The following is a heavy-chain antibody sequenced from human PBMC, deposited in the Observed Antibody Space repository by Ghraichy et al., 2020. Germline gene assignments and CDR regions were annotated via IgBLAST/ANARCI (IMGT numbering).Heavy chain of an antibody. D-gene: IGHD1-26*01. CDR3: ASLVGATFSYYYMDV. CDR1: GGSISSYY. V-gene: IGHV4-59*01. Sequence: SETLSLTCTVSGGSISSYYWNWIRQPPGKGLEWIGYIYYSGSTNYNPSLKSRVTISVDTSKNQFSLKLSSVTAADTAVYYCASLVGATFSYYYMDVWGKGTTVTVSS. CDR2: IYYSGST. J-gene: IGHJ6*03.